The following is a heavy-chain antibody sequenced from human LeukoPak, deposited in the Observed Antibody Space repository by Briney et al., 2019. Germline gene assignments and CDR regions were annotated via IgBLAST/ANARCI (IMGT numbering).Heavy chain of an antibody. CDR1: GGSFSGYY. J-gene: IGHJ3*02. D-gene: IGHD4-23*01. CDR2: INHSGST. CDR3: AREGNGGKVVAFDI. Sequence: PSETLSLTCAVYGGSFSGYYWSWIRQPPGKGLEWIGEINHSGSTNYNPSLKSRVTISVDTSKNQFSLKLSSVTAADTAVYYRAREGNGGKVVAFDIWGQGTMVTVSS. V-gene: IGHV4-34*01.